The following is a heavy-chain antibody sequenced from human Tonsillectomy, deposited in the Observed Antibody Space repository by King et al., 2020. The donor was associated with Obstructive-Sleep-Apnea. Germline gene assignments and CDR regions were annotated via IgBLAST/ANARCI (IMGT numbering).Heavy chain of an antibody. V-gene: IGHV3-7*01. Sequence: VQLVESGGGLVQPGGSLRLSCAASGFTFSSYWMNWVRQAPGKGLEWVANIKQDGSEKYYVDSVEGRFTIPRDNAQNSLYLQMNSLRAEDTAVYYCARDAMVRGAIGDFDYWGQGTLVTVSS. CDR1: GFTFSSYW. J-gene: IGHJ4*02. CDR2: IKQDGSEK. D-gene: IGHD3-10*01. CDR3: ARDAMVRGAIGDFDY.